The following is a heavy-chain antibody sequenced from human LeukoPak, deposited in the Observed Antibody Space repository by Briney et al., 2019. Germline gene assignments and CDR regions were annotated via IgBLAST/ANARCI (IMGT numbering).Heavy chain of an antibody. CDR2: INHSGST. CDR1: GGSFSDYY. Sequence: PSETLSLTCAVYGGSFSDYYWSWIRQPPGKGLEWIGEINHSGSTNYNPSLKSRVTVSVDRSKNQFSLKLTSVTAADTAVYYCAREIFGARAFEYWGQGILVTVSS. V-gene: IGHV4-34*01. CDR3: AREIFGARAFEY. D-gene: IGHD3-3*01. J-gene: IGHJ4*02.